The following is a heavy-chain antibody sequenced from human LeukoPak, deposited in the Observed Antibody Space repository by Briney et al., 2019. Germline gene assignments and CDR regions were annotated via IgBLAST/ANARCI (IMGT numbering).Heavy chain of an antibody. V-gene: IGHV4-59*01. Sequence: PSETLSLTCTVSGGSISSYYWSWIRQPPGKGLEWIGYIYYSGSTNYNPSLKSRVTISVDTSKNQFSLKLSSVTAADAAVYYCARVRRVPRYYFDYWGQGTLVTVSS. CDR3: ARVRRVPRYYFDY. J-gene: IGHJ4*02. CDR1: GGSISSYY. CDR2: IYYSGST. D-gene: IGHD1-1*01.